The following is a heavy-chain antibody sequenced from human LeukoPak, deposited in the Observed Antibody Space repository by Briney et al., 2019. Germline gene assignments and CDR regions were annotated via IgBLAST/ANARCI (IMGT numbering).Heavy chain of an antibody. V-gene: IGHV3-23*01. D-gene: IGHD2-15*01. CDR3: AKGRGGSCYSGLDS. J-gene: IGHJ4*02. CDR1: GFTFSIYA. Sequence: GGSLRLSCAASGFTFSIYAMSWVRLAPGKGLEWASSICGGGDTTYYADSVKGRFTISRDTSKNTLYLQMDGLRAEDMATYYCAKGRGGSCYSGLDSWGQGTLVTVSS. CDR2: ICGGGDTT.